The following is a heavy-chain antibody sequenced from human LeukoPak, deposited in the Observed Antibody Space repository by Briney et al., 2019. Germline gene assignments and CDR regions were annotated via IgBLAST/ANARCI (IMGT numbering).Heavy chain of an antibody. Sequence: HGGSLKISCQTSGYSFNTFMIAWVRQAPGRGLEWMGLVYPLDSETRYGPSFQGQVTISADKSTSSAFLQWDSLKASDTAMYYCVRHNTGADYWGQGTLVTVSS. D-gene: IGHD1-14*01. J-gene: IGHJ4*02. V-gene: IGHV5-51*01. CDR3: VRHNTGADY. CDR1: GYSFNTFM. CDR2: VYPLDSET.